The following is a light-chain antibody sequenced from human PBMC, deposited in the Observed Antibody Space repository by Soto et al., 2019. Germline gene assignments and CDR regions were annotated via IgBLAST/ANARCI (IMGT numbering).Light chain of an antibody. CDR3: AACDDSLNGLV. CDR1: SSNIGSNT. J-gene: IGLJ1*01. V-gene: IGLV1-44*01. CDR2: NNN. Sequence: QAVVTQPPSASGTPGQRVTISCSGSSSNIGSNTVNWYQQLPGTAPKHLIYNNNQLPSGVPDRLSGYNSGTSASLAISGLQSEDEADYYCAACDDSLNGLVFGTGTKLPVL.